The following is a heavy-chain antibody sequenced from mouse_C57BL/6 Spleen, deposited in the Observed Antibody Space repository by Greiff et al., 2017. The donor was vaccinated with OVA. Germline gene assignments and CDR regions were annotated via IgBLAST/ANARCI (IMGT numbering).Heavy chain of an antibody. CDR1: GFTFSNYW. CDR3: TLRFFDY. J-gene: IGHJ2*01. Sequence: EVQLVESGGGLVQPGGSMKLSCVASGFTFSNYWMNWVRQSPEQGLEWVAQIRLKSDNYATHYAESVKGRFTISRDDSKSSVYLQMNNLRAEDTGIYYCTLRFFDYWGQGTTLTVSS. V-gene: IGHV6-3*01. CDR2: IRLKSDNYAT.